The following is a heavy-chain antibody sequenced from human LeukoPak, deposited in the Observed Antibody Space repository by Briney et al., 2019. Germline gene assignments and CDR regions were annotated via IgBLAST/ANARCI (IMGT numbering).Heavy chain of an antibody. V-gene: IGHV1-69*05. D-gene: IGHD2-8*02. CDR3: ARGPVSGSPPWWDAFDI. CDR1: GGTFSSYV. Sequence: GAAVKVSCKASGGTFSSYVISWVRQAPGQGLEWMGGIIPMFGIANYAQRFQDRVTIITDESTSTAYMELSSLRSEDTAVYYCARGPVSGSPPWWDAFDIWGQGSMVTVSS. CDR2: IIPMFGIA. J-gene: IGHJ3*02.